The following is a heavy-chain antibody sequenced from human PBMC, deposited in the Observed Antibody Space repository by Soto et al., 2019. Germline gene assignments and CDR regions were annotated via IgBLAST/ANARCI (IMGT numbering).Heavy chain of an antibody. CDR2: IYYSGST. Sequence: SETLSLTCTVSGGSVSSGSYYWSWIRQPPGKGLEWIGYIYYSGSTNYNPSLKSRVTISVDTSKNQFSLKLSSVTAADTAVYYCARDQIVGDSSGYYYLWGQGTLVTVSS. V-gene: IGHV4-61*01. J-gene: IGHJ4*02. CDR3: ARDQIVGDSSGYYYL. CDR1: GGSVSSGSYY. D-gene: IGHD3-22*01.